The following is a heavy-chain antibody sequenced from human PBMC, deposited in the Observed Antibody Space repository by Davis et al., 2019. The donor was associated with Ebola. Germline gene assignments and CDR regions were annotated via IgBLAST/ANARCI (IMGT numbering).Heavy chain of an antibody. CDR3: TRIDYGLDV. V-gene: IGHV3-30*04. J-gene: IGHJ6*04. CDR1: GFNFRNFA. CDR2: TSNDGVKG. Sequence: GGSLRLSCAASGFNFRNFAIHWLRQAPGKGLEWVARTSNDGVKGSYADSVKGRFTISRDNSKNTVLLEMNSLKTEDTAVYYCTRIDYGLDVWGKGTTVIVSS.